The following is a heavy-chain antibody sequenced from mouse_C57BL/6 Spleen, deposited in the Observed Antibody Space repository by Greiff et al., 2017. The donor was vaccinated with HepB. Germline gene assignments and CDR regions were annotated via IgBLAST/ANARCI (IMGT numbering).Heavy chain of an antibody. CDR1: GFTFSSYG. CDR3: ARPPFLTTDWYFDV. CDR2: ISSGGSYT. D-gene: IGHD1-2*01. V-gene: IGHV5-6*01. Sequence: DVQLVESGGDLVKPGGSLKLSCAASGFTFSSYGMSWVRQTPDKRLEWVATISSGGSYTYYPDSVKGRFTISRDNAKNTLYLQMSSLKSEDTAMYYCARPPFLTTDWYFDVWGTGTTVTVSS. J-gene: IGHJ1*03.